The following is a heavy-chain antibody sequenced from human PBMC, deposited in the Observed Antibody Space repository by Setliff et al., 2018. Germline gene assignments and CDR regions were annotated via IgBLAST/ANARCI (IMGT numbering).Heavy chain of an antibody. CDR1: GDSISSRRNY. CDR3: ARMSGFQYIDV. D-gene: IGHD3-3*01. CDR2: IYTSWST. Sequence: PSETLSLTCSVSGDSISSRRNYWGWIRQPAGKGLEWIGQIYTSWSTNYNPSLKSRVTISLDTSKNQFSLSLTSVTAEDTAVYYCARMSGFQYIDVWDKGTTVTVSS. J-gene: IGHJ6*03. V-gene: IGHV4-61*09.